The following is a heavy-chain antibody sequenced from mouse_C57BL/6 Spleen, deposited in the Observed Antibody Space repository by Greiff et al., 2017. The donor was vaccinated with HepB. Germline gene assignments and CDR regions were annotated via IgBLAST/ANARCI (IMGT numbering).Heavy chain of an antibody. J-gene: IGHJ2*01. V-gene: IGHV5-4*01. CDR2: ISDGGSYT. CDR1: GFTFSSYA. D-gene: IGHD2-3*01. CDR3: ARDGLLRHFDY. Sequence: EVQGVESGGGLVKPGGSLKLSCAASGFTFSSYAMSWVRQTPEKRLEWVATISDGGSYTYYPDNVKGRFTISRDNAKNNLYLQMSHLKSEDTAMYYCARDGLLRHFDYWGQGTTLTVSS.